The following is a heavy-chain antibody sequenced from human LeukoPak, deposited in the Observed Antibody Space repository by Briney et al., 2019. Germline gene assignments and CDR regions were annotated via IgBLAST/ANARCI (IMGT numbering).Heavy chain of an antibody. CDR3: ARDRNNWKMDRWLDP. J-gene: IGHJ5*02. CDR2: INPNTGGT. V-gene: IGHV1-2*06. D-gene: IGHD1-20*01. Sequence: GASVKVSCKASGYTFTGYYMNWVRQAPGQGLEWLGRINPNTGGTNFAQSFQGRVTMTRDTSITTAYMELSRLRSDDTAVYYCARDRNNWKMDRWLDPWGQGTLVTVSS. CDR1: GYTFTGYY.